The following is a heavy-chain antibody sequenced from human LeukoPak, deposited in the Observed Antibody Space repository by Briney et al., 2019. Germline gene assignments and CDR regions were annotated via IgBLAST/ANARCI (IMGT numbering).Heavy chain of an antibody. V-gene: IGHV3-21*01. D-gene: IGHD2-2*01. J-gene: IGHJ3*02. CDR2: ISSSSSYI. CDR1: GFTFSSYS. Sequence: PGGSLRLSCAASGFTFSSYSMNWVRQAPGKGLEWVSSISSSSSYIYYADSVKGRFTISRDNAKNSLYLQMNSLRAEDTAVYYCAGVSLVVPAARDDAFDIWGQGTMVTVSS. CDR3: AGVSLVVPAARDDAFDI.